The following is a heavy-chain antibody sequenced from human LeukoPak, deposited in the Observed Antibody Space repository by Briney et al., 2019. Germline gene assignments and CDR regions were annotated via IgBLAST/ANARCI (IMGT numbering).Heavy chain of an antibody. D-gene: IGHD1-20*01. V-gene: IGHV3-48*03. J-gene: IGHJ4*02. Sequence: PGGSLRLSCAASGFTFSSYEMNWVRQAPGKGLEWASKIGSSGYSIYYADSVRGRFTISRDNAKNSLYLQMNSLRAEDTAVYYCARIGSNWNLFDYWGQGTLVTVSS. CDR2: IGSSGYSI. CDR3: ARIGSNWNLFDY. CDR1: GFTFSSYE.